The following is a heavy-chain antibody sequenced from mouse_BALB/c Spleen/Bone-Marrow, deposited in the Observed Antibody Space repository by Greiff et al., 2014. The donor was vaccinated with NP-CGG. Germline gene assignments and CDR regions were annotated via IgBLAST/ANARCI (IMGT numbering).Heavy chain of an antibody. CDR3: ARGWLLSWFAY. V-gene: IGHV1S29*02. D-gene: IGHD2-3*01. CDR2: IYPYNGGT. CDR1: GYTFTDYN. J-gene: IGHJ3*01. Sequence: EVQLQQSGPELVKPGASVKISCKASGYTFTDYNMHWVKQSHGRSLELIGYIYPYNGGTGYNQKFKSKATLTVDNSSSTAYMELRSLTSEDSAVYYCARGWLLSWFAYWGQGTLVTVSA.